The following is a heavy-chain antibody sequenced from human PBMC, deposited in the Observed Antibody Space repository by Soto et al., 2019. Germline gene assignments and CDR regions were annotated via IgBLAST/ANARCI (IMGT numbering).Heavy chain of an antibody. D-gene: IGHD2-2*02. Sequence: GGSLRLSCAASGFTFSSYGMHWVRQAPGKGLEWVAVISYDGSNKYYADSVKGRFTISRDNSKNTLYLQMNSLRAEDTAVYYCAKDYAGYCSSTSCYMDYWGQGTLVTVSS. CDR2: ISYDGSNK. CDR1: GFTFSSYG. V-gene: IGHV3-30*18. J-gene: IGHJ4*02. CDR3: AKDYAGYCSSTSCYMDY.